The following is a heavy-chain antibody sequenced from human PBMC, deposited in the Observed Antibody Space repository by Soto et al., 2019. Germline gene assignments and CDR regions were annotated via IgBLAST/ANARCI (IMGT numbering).Heavy chain of an antibody. CDR2: IYSGGST. V-gene: IGHV3-66*01. J-gene: IGHJ4*02. CDR3: ARDPGAADY. CDR1: GFTVSTKY. D-gene: IGHD7-27*01. Sequence: EVQLVESGGGLVQPGGSLRLSCAASGFTVSTKYMSWVRQAPGKGLEWVSDIYSGGSTFYADSVRGRFTISRDNSKNTVTLQMNSLSAEDTAVYYCARDPGAADYWGQGTLVTVSS.